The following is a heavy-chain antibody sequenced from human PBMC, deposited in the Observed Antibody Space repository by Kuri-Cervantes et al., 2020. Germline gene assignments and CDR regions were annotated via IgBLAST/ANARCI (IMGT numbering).Heavy chain of an antibody. CDR1: GYSISSGYY. Sequence: SQTLSLTCAVSGYSISSGYYWGWIRQPPGKGLEWIGSIYHSGSTYYNPSLKSRVTISVDTSKNQFSLKLSSVTAADTAVYYCARDLGDYYYYYMDVWGKGTTVTVSS. V-gene: IGHV4-38-2*01. CDR2: IYHSGST. CDR3: ARDLGDYYYYYMDV. J-gene: IGHJ6*03.